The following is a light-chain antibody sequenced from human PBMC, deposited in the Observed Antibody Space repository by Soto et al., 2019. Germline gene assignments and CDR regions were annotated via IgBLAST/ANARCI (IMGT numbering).Light chain of an antibody. J-gene: IGKJ4*01. CDR2: AAS. CDR1: QGIRND. CDR3: LQHNSDPLT. Sequence: DIQMTQSPSSLSAAVGDRVTITCRARQGIRNDLGWYHQKPGKAPKRLIYAASSLQSGVPSRFSGSGSGTELTLTIRSLEPEDFATYYYLQHNSDPLTFGGGTKVEIK. V-gene: IGKV1-17*01.